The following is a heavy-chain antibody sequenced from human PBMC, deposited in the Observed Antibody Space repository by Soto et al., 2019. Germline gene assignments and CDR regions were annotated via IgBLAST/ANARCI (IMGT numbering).Heavy chain of an antibody. Sequence: QVQLVQSGAEVKKPGASVKVSCKASGYTFTSYGISWVRQAPGQGLEWMGWISAYNGNTNYAQKLQGRVTMTTDTSTRTAYMELRSLRSDDTAVYYCARVGSHCSSTSCYFRGPTGYWGQGTLVTVSS. CDR3: ARVGSHCSSTSCYFRGPTGY. CDR2: ISAYNGNT. V-gene: IGHV1-18*01. CDR1: GYTFTSYG. J-gene: IGHJ4*02. D-gene: IGHD2-2*01.